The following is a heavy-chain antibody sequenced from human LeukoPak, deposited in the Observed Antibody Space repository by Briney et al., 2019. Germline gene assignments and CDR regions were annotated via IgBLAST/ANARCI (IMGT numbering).Heavy chain of an antibody. J-gene: IGHJ2*01. CDR3: ARTPPLRRIAAAGTTDWYFDL. V-gene: IGHV3-66*01. Sequence: GGSLRLSCAASGFTVSSNYMSWVRQAPGKGLEWVSVIYSGGSTYYADSVKGRFTISRDNSKNTLYLQMNSLRAEDTAVYYCARTPPLRRIAAAGTTDWYFDLWGRGTLVTVSS. CDR2: IYSGGST. CDR1: GFTVSSNY. D-gene: IGHD6-13*01.